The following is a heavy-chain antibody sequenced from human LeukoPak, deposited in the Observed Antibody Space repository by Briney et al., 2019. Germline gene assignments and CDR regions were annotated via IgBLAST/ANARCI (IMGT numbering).Heavy chain of an antibody. CDR3: ARAHYDFWSAYLDY. D-gene: IGHD3-3*01. Sequence: SETLSLTCTVSGGSISSYSWSWIRQPAGKGLEWIGRIHTSGSTNYNPSLKSRVTMSVDTSKNQFSLKLSSVTAADTAVYYCARAHYDFWSAYLDYWGQGTLVTVSS. V-gene: IGHV4-4*07. CDR1: GGSISSYS. CDR2: IHTSGST. J-gene: IGHJ4*02.